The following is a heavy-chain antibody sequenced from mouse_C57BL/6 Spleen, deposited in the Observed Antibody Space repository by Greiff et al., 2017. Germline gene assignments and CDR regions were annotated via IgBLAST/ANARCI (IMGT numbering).Heavy chain of an antibody. D-gene: IGHD2-3*01. CDR3: ARRWLLRAMDD. V-gene: IGHV1-26*01. J-gene: IGHJ4*01. CDR2: INPNNGGT. CDR1: GYTFTDYY. Sequence: EVQLQQSGPELVKPGASVKISCKASGYTFTDYYMNWVKQSHGKSLEWIGDINPNNGGTSYNQKFKGKATLTVDKSSSTSYMELRSLTSEDSAVYYCARRWLLRAMDDWGQGTSVTVSS.